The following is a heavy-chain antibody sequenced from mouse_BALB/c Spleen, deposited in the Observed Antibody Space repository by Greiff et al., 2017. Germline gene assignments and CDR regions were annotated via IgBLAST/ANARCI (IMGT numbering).Heavy chain of an antibody. J-gene: IGHJ1*01. Sequence: VQLQQSGAELMKPGASVKISCKATGYTFSSYWIEWVKQRPGHGLEWIGEILPGSGSTNYNEKFKGKATFTADTSSNTAYMQLSSLTSEDSAVYYCANYYGSSYAWYFDVWGAGTTVTVSS. CDR3: ANYYGSSYAWYFDV. CDR2: ILPGSGST. V-gene: IGHV1-9*01. CDR1: GYTFSSYW. D-gene: IGHD1-1*01.